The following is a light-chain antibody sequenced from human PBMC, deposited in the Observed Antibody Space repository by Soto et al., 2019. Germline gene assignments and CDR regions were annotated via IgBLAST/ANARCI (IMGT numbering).Light chain of an antibody. CDR3: HQYDSSWT. V-gene: IGKV3-20*01. Sequence: DIVLTQSPGTLSLSPGERATLSCRASQSVSSSYLTWYQQKPGQAPRLLIYGASSRATGIPDRFSGSGSGTDFTLTISILEAEDYAVYYCHQYDSSWTFGQGTKVEIK. CDR2: GAS. CDR1: QSVSSSY. J-gene: IGKJ1*01.